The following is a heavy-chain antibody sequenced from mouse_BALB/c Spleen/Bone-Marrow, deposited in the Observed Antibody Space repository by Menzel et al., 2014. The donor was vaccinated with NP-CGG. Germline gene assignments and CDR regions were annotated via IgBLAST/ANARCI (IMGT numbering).Heavy chain of an antibody. J-gene: IGHJ4*01. D-gene: IGHD2-14*01. CDR3: ARREVYRYGYYAMDY. V-gene: IGHV2-6-4*01. CDR2: IWGGGST. CDR1: GFSLSRYS. Sequence: VKMVESGPGLVAPSQSLSITCTVSGFSLSRYSVHWVRQPPGKGLEWLGMIWGGGSTDYNSALKSRLSISKDNSKSQVFLKMNSLQTDDTAMYYCARREVYRYGYYAMDYWGQGTSVTVSS.